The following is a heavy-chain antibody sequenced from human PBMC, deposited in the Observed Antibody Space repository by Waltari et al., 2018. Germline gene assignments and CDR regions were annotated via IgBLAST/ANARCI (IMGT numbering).Heavy chain of an antibody. V-gene: IGHV7-4-1*01. J-gene: IGHJ5*02. Sequence: QVQLVQSGSELKKPGASVKVSCKASGYTFTSYAMNWVRQAPGHGLEWMGWINTNTGNPTYAQGFTGRFVFSLDTSVSTAYLQICSLKAEDTAVYYCARDLPSGGIAVAGTTWFDPWGQGTLVTVSS. CDR3: ARDLPSGGIAVAGTTWFDP. CDR1: GYTFTSYA. D-gene: IGHD6-19*01. CDR2: INTNTGNP.